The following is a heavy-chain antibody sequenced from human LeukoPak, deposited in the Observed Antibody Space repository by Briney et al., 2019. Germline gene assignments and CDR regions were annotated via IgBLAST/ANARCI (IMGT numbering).Heavy chain of an antibody. CDR1: GGSTSSGDYF. V-gene: IGHV4-30-4*01. D-gene: IGHD6-19*01. J-gene: IGHJ4*02. CDR3: ARETMAGHFDY. Sequence: SETLSLTCTVSGGSTSSGDYFWSWIRQPPGKGLEWIGYIYYSGTTYYNPSLKSRVTISVDTSKNQFSLNLSSVTAADTAVYFCARETMAGHFDYWGQGTLVTVSS. CDR2: IYYSGTT.